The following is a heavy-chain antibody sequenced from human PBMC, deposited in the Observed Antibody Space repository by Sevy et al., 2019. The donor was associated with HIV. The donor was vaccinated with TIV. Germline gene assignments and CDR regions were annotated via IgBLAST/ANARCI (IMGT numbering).Heavy chain of an antibody. CDR3: ARDQHDYAGNLRTGWFDP. J-gene: IGHJ5*02. CDR2: ISFDGSNK. D-gene: IGHD4-17*01. CDR1: GFTFSSYA. V-gene: IGHV3-30-3*01. Sequence: GGSLRLSCAASGFTFSSYAMHWVRQAPGKGLEWVAVISFDGSNKYYADSLKGRFTISRDNSKNTRYLQVKSLRTEDTAVYYCARDQHDYAGNLRTGWFDPWGQGTLVTVSS.